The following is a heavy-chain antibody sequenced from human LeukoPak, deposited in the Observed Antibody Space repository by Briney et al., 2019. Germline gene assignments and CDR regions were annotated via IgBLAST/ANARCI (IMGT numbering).Heavy chain of an antibody. D-gene: IGHD3-10*01. Sequence: SETLSLTCTVSGGSISNNIYYWGWIRQPPGKGLEWIGSTSYSGNTYYNPSLKSRVTISVDTSKSQFSLKLSSVTAADTAVYYCARLIRVTMVRGLIYKEPTAIEYWGQGTLVTVSS. J-gene: IGHJ4*02. CDR2: TSYSGNT. CDR1: GGSISNNIYY. V-gene: IGHV4-39*01. CDR3: ARLIRVTMVRGLIYKEPTAIEY.